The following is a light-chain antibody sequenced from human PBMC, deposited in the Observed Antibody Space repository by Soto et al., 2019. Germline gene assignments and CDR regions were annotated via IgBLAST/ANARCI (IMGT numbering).Light chain of an antibody. V-gene: IGKV3-20*01. CDR3: QQYGTSPRT. Sequence: EIVLTQSPGTLSLSPGERAPRSCRASQSVRNNYLAWYQQRPGQAPRLLIYAASSRATGIPDRFSGSGSGTDFTLTISRLEPEDFAVYYCQQYGTSPRTFGQGTKVDIK. J-gene: IGKJ1*01. CDR1: QSVRNNY. CDR2: AAS.